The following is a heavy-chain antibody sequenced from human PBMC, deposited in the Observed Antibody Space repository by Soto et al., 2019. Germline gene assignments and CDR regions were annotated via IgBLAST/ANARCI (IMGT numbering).Heavy chain of an antibody. CDR2: IYPGDSDT. D-gene: IGHD6-19*01. CDR1: GYSFANYC. J-gene: IGHJ6*02. Sequence: GESLKISCKGSGYSFANYCMGWVRQMPGKGLEWMGIIYPGDSDTRYSPSFQGQVTIPADKSISTAYLQWSSLKASDTVMYYCARPREAGKYYYGVDVWGQGTTVTV. CDR3: ARPREAGKYYYGVDV. V-gene: IGHV5-51*01.